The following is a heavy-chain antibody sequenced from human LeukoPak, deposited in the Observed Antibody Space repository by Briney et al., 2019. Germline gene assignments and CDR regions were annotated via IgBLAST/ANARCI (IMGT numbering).Heavy chain of an antibody. CDR3: AISLVTSKNWFDP. CDR1: GYTFTGYY. Sequence: GASVKVSCKASGYTFTGYYMHWVRQAPGQGLEWMGWINPNSGGTNYAQKFQGRVTMTRDTSISTAYMELSRLRSDGTAVYYCAISLVTSKNWFDPWGQGTLVTVSS. V-gene: IGHV1-2*02. D-gene: IGHD4-11*01. J-gene: IGHJ5*02. CDR2: INPNSGGT.